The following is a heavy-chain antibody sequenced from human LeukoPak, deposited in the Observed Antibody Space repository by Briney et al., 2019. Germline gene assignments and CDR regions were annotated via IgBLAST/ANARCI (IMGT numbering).Heavy chain of an antibody. D-gene: IGHD4-17*01. CDR3: ATAPTEDGDGSSPGY. CDR2: ISSSGSDT. V-gene: IGHV3-11*04. Sequence: PGGSLRPSCAASRFTFRDHFMSWIRQPPGKGLEYVSYISSSGSDTYYSDSVKGRFTVSRDNAKNSLFLQMNSLRAEDTAVYYCATAPTEDGDGSSPGYWGQGTLVTVSS. J-gene: IGHJ4*02. CDR1: RFTFRDHF.